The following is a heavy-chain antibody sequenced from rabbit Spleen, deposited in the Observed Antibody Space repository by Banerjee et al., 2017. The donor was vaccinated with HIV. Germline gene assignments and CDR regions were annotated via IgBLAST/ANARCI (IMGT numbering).Heavy chain of an antibody. Sequence: QQQLEESGGGLVKPGGTLTLTCKASGIDFSSDSYMCWVRQAPGKGLEWIACIEAGSSGFTYYASWAKGRFTISKTSSTTVTLQMTSLTGADTATYFCARFDTGDDYFILWGQGTLVTVS. V-gene: IGHV1S45*01. CDR1: GIDFSSDSY. CDR2: IEAGSSGFT. CDR3: ARFDTGDDYFIL. J-gene: IGHJ3*01. D-gene: IGHD2-1*01.